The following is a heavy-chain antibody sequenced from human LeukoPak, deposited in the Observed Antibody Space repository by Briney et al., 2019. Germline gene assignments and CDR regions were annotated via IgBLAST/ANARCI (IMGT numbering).Heavy chain of an antibody. D-gene: IGHD3-10*01. CDR2: ITSDGSST. Sequence: PGGSLRLSCAASGFTFSDYWMSWVRQAPGKGLVWVSRITSDGSSTSYADSVKGRFTISRDNAKNTLYLQMNSLRAEDTAVYYCARVVRGVLIIFDYWGQGTLVTVSS. CDR3: ARVVRGVLIIFDY. V-gene: IGHV3-74*01. J-gene: IGHJ4*02. CDR1: GFTFSDYW.